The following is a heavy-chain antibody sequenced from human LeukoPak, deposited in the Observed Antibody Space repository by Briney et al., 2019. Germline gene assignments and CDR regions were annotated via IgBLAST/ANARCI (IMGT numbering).Heavy chain of an antibody. J-gene: IGHJ4*02. CDR3: ARDRGYDTFDF. CDR2: IKEDGRQN. Sequence: GSLRLSCAASGFTFSRSWMSWVRQAPGKGLEWVAKIKEDGRQNYYVDSVKGRFTISRDNAKNSLYLQMNSLRGEDTAVYYCARDRGYDTFDFWGQGTLVTVSS. CDR1: GFTFSRSW. V-gene: IGHV3-7*04. D-gene: IGHD5-12*01.